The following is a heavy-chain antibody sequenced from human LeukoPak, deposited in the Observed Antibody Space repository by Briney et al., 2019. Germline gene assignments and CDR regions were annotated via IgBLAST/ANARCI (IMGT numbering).Heavy chain of an antibody. J-gene: IGHJ5*02. V-gene: IGHV3-23*01. D-gene: IGHD2-2*01. CDR1: GFTFSNYV. CDR2: ISDSGTGT. Sequence: GGSLRLSCAASGFTFSNYVLSWVRQAPGKGLEWVSGISDSGTGTYFADSVKGRFTISRDNSKNTLYLQMNSLRAEDTAVYYCARGPGYCSSTSCWGDNWFDPWGQGTLVTVSS. CDR3: ARGPGYCSSTSCWGDNWFDP.